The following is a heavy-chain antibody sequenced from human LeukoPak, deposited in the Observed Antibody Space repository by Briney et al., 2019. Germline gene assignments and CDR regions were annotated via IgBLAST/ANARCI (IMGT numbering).Heavy chain of an antibody. CDR2: ITTGRGET. CDR1: GYTFTDYA. CDR3: ARGGKQWRGGNYFDS. D-gene: IGHD6-19*01. V-gene: IGHV1-3*03. Sequence: ASVKVSCKAPGYTFTDYALHWVRQAPGQSLEWMGWITTGRGETRYSQEFQRRITFTRDTSASTVYMDLSDLRSEDTAVYYCARGGKQWRGGNYFDSWGQGTPVAVSS. J-gene: IGHJ4*02.